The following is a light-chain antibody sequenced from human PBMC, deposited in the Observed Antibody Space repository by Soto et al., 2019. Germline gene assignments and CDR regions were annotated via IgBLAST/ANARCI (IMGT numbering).Light chain of an antibody. V-gene: IGKV3-20*01. CDR3: QQHSSSPPSWT. Sequence: ETVLTQSPGTLSLSPGERATLFCRASQSVSGSYLAWYQQKPGQAPGLLIYGASSRATGIPDMFSGSGSGTDFTLTISRLEPEDFAVYYCQQHSSSPPSWTVGQGTKVEIK. CDR2: GAS. CDR1: QSVSGSY. J-gene: IGKJ1*01.